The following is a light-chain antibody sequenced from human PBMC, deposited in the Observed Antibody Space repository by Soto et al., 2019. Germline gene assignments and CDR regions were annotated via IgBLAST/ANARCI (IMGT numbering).Light chain of an antibody. V-gene: IGKV3-15*01. CDR1: QSVSSN. CDR2: GAS. Sequence: EIVMTQSPATLSVSPGERATLSFRASQSVSSNLAWYQQKPGQAPRPLIYGASTRATGIPARFSGSGSGTEFTLTISSLQSEDFAVYYCQQYNNWLGTFGQGTKVDIK. J-gene: IGKJ1*01. CDR3: QQYNNWLGT.